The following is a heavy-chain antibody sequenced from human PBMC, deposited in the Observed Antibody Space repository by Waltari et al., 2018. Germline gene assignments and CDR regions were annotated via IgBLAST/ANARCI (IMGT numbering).Heavy chain of an antibody. CDR1: GFTFSDYG. CDR2: RQYDGSNK. CDR3: AKDRGGRGYNGMDV. Sequence: QVQLVESGGGVVQPGGSLRPSCAASGFTFSDYGRHWVRTAPGKGLEWVAFRQYDGSNKYYADFVKGRFTISRDNSKNTLYLQMNSLRAEDTAVYYCAKDRGGRGYNGMDVWGQGTTVTVSS. D-gene: IGHD3-10*01. J-gene: IGHJ6*02. V-gene: IGHV3-30*02.